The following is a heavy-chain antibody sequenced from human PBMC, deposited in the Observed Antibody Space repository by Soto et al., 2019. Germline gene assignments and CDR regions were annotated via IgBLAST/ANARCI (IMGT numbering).Heavy chain of an antibody. CDR2: ISGSGGST. J-gene: IGHJ5*02. Sequence: EVQLLESGGGLVQPGGSLRLSCAASGFTFSSYAMSWVRQAPGKGLEWVSAISGSGGSTYYADSVKGRFTISRDNPKNTLDLQMNSLRAEDTAVYYCAKDPWGIPSFDPWGQGTLVTVSS. CDR1: GFTFSSYA. CDR3: AKDPWGIPSFDP. D-gene: IGHD7-27*01. V-gene: IGHV3-23*01.